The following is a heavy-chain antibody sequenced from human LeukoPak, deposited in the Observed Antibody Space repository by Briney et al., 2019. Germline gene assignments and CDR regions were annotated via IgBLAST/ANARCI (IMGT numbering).Heavy chain of an antibody. CDR2: IIPIFGTA. Sequence: GASVKVSCKASGGTFSSYAISWVRQAPGQGLEWMGGIIPIFGTANYARKFQGRVTITTDDSTSTAYMELSSLRSEAPAVYYCARAWKPRGGGAFETWGQGTMVTVSS. V-gene: IGHV1-69*05. J-gene: IGHJ3*02. CDR3: ARAWKPRGGGAFET. CDR1: GGTFSSYA. D-gene: IGHD1-1*01.